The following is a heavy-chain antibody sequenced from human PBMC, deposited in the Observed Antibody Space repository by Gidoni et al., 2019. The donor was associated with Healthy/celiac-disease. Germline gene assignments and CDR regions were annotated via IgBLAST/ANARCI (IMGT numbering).Heavy chain of an antibody. CDR3: ARGRLTGTTPWGFDY. CDR1: GGSFSGYY. Sequence: QVQLQQWGAGLLKPSETLSLPCAVYGGSFSGYYWSWIRQPPGKGLEWIGEINHSGSTNYNPSLKSRVTISVDTSKNQFSLKLSSVTAADTAVYYCARGRLTGTTPWGFDYWGQGTLVTVSS. J-gene: IGHJ4*02. CDR2: INHSGST. D-gene: IGHD1-20*01. V-gene: IGHV4-34*01.